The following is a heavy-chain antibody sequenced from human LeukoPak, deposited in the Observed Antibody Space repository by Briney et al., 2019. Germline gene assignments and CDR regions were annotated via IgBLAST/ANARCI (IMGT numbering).Heavy chain of an antibody. D-gene: IGHD3-9*01. Sequence: PSETLSLTCTISGGSIARYYWSWIRQSPGKGLEWIGYISYTGSTNYNPSLRSRVTVSVDPSKNQFSLNLTSVTAADTAIYYCARYFDYIYSMDVWGQGTTVTVSS. J-gene: IGHJ6*02. V-gene: IGHV4-59*01. CDR2: ISYTGST. CDR1: GGSIARYY. CDR3: ARYFDYIYSMDV.